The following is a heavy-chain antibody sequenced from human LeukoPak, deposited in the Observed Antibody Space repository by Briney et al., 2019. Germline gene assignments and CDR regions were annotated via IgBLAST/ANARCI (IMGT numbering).Heavy chain of an antibody. J-gene: IGHJ3*02. CDR2: MNPNSGNT. CDR1: GYTFTSYD. CDR3: ARGGQQLDAFDI. V-gene: IGHV1-8*01. D-gene: IGHD6-13*01. Sequence: ASVKVPCKASGYTFTSYDINWVRQATGQGLEWMGWMNPNSGNTGYAQKFQGRVTMTRNTSISTAYMELSSLRSEDTAVYYCARGGQQLDAFDIWGQGTMVTVSS.